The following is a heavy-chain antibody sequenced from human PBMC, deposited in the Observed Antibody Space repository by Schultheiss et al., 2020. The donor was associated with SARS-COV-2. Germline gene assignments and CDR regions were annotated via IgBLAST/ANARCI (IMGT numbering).Heavy chain of an antibody. CDR3: ARGGYSSSNWFDP. Sequence: SETLSLTCTVSGGSISSYYWSWIRQPPGKGLEWIGYIYYSRSTYYNPSLKSRVTISVDTSKNQFSLKLSSGTAADTAVYYCARGGYSSSNWFDPWGQGTLVTVSS. V-gene: IGHV4-59*12. CDR2: IYYSRST. D-gene: IGHD6-6*01. CDR1: GGSISSYY. J-gene: IGHJ5*02.